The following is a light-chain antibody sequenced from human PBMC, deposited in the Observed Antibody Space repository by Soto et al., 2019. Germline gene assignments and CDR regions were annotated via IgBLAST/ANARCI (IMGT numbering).Light chain of an antibody. J-gene: IGLJ3*02. CDR2: AVT. CDR1: SGDVGGYNY. CDR3: SSYTASGTRV. V-gene: IGLV2-14*01. Sequence: QSALTQPASVSGSPGQSITISCTGTSGDVGGYNYVSWYQQSPGKVPKLIIYAVTNRPSGVSNRFSGSKSGNTASLTISRLQAEDEAEYYCSSYTASGTRVFGGGTKLTVL.